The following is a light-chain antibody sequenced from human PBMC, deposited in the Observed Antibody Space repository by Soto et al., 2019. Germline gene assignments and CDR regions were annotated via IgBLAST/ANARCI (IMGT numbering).Light chain of an antibody. J-gene: IGKJ1*01. CDR1: QSVGKY. CDR2: DAS. CDR3: QQRGNRPPWT. Sequence: EIVMTQSPATLSLSPGERATLSCRASQSVGKYLVWYQQKAGQAPRLLIYDASNRATGIPARFSGSGSGTDFTLTISSLEPEDVAVYYCQQRGNRPPWTFGQGTKVEIK. V-gene: IGKV3-11*01.